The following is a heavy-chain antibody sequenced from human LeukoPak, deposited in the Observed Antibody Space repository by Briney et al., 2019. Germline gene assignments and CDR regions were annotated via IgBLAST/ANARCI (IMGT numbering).Heavy chain of an antibody. D-gene: IGHD1-26*01. CDR1: GFTFSSYA. Sequence: GGSLRLSCAASGFTFSSYAMHWVRQAPGKGLEWVAVISYDGSNKYYAGSVKGRFTISRDNSKNTLYLQMNSLRAEDTAVYYCARDKRIVGAKIRGGAFDYWGQGTLVTVSS. J-gene: IGHJ4*02. CDR2: ISYDGSNK. V-gene: IGHV3-30-3*01. CDR3: ARDKRIVGAKIRGGAFDY.